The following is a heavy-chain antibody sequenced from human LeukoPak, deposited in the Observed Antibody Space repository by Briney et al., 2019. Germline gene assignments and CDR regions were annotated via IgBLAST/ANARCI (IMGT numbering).Heavy chain of an antibody. J-gene: IGHJ6*03. Sequence: GGSLRLSCAASGFTFDDYGMSWVRQAPGKGLEWVSGINWNGGSTGYADSMKGRFTISRDNAKNSLYLQMNSLRAEDTALYHCAREVPVTTQYYYYYYYMDVWGKGTTVTVSS. CDR3: AREVPVTTQYYYYYYYMDV. V-gene: IGHV3-20*01. CDR1: GFTFDDYG. CDR2: INWNGGST. D-gene: IGHD4-11*01.